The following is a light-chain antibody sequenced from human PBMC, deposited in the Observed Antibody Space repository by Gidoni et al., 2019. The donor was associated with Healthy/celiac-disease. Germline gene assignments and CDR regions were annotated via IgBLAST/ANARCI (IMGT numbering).Light chain of an antibody. Sequence: DIQMTQSPSTLSASVGDRVTITCRSSQSISSWLAWYQQKPGKAPKLLIYKASSLESGVPSRFSGSGSGTEFTLTISSLQPDDFATYYCQQYNSYPYTFGQGTKLEIK. V-gene: IGKV1-5*03. CDR3: QQYNSYPYT. CDR2: KAS. CDR1: QSISSW. J-gene: IGKJ2*01.